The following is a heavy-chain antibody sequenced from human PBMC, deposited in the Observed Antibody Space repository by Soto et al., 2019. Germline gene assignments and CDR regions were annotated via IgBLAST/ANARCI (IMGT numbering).Heavy chain of an antibody. CDR3: AGSSGYYRY. V-gene: IGHV4-30-2*01. CDR2: IYHSGST. D-gene: IGHD3-22*01. J-gene: IGHJ4*02. Sequence: QMQSLTCAVAGGSISSGGYSWSWIRQPPGKGLEWIGYIYHSGSTYYNPSLKGRVTISVDRSKNQFSLKLSSVTAADTAVYYCAGSSGYYRYWGQGTLVTVS. CDR1: GGSISSGGYS.